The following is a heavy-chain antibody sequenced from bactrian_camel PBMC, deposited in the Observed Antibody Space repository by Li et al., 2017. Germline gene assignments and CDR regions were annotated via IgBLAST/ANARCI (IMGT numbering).Heavy chain of an antibody. CDR1: GFTFSSCG. CDR3: ANAIHFSRSEGYGYNY. Sequence: QVQLVESGGGSVQPGGSLRLSCAASGFTFSSCGMGWYRQAPGKERELVSTISSDGTTNYADSVKGRFTISRDNARNTVYLQLNSLRTEDMATYYCANAIHFSRSEGYGYNYWGQGTQVTVS. V-gene: IGHV3S55*01. D-gene: IGHD3*01. J-gene: IGHJ4*01. CDR2: ISSDGTT.